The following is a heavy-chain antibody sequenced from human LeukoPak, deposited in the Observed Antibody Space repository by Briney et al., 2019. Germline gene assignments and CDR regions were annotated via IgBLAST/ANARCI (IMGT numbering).Heavy chain of an antibody. CDR1: GFTFDDFA. CDR3: VQDSYAISSSGSTFAS. V-gene: IGHV3-9*03. CDR2: INWNSGSI. J-gene: IGHJ4*02. D-gene: IGHD2-2*01. Sequence: GGSLRLSCAASGFTFDDFAMHWVRQAPGKGLEWVSGINWNSGSIDYADSVKGRFTMSRDNAKNSLYLLMNSLRTEDMAVYYCVQDSYAISSSGSTFASWGQGTLVTVSS.